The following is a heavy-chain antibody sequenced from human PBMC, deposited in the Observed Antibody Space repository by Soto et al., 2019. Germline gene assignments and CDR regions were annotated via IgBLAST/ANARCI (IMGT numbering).Heavy chain of an antibody. CDR2: IYYSGST. CDR1: GGSISSSSYY. V-gene: IGHV4-39*01. Sequence: SETLSLTCTVSGGSISSSSYYWGWIRQPPGKGLEWIGSIYYSGSTYYNPSLKSRVTISVDTSKNQFSLKLSSVTAADTAVYYSARTLYSSGWEIIYYYYGMDVWGQGTTVTVSS. J-gene: IGHJ6*02. CDR3: ARTLYSSGWEIIYYYYGMDV. D-gene: IGHD6-19*01.